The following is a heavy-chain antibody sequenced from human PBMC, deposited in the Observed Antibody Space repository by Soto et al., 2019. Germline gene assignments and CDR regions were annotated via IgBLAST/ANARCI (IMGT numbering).Heavy chain of an antibody. D-gene: IGHD5-18*01. V-gene: IGHV4-59*08. CDR1: GGSISSYY. Sequence: QVQLQESGPGLVKPSETLSLTCTVSGGSISSYYWSWIRQPPGKGLEWIGYIYYSGSTNYNPSLKSRVTISVDTSKNQFSLKLSSVTAADTAVYYWARLVWSYGTWFDPWGQGTLVTVSS. CDR3: ARLVWSYGTWFDP. J-gene: IGHJ5*02. CDR2: IYYSGST.